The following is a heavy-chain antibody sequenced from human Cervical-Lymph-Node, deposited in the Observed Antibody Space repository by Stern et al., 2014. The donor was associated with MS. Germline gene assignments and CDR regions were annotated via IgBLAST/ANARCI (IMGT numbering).Heavy chain of an antibody. Sequence: VQLVESGGGVVHPGRSPRLSCAASGFTFSSYGMHWVRQAPGKGLEWVAVIWYDGSDKYYADSVKGRFTISRDNSKNTLYLQMNSLRAEDTAVYYCARDEGIGGYFDYWGQGTLVTVSS. CDR2: IWYDGSDK. CDR1: GFTFSSYG. D-gene: IGHD1-26*01. J-gene: IGHJ4*02. CDR3: ARDEGIGGYFDY. V-gene: IGHV3-33*01.